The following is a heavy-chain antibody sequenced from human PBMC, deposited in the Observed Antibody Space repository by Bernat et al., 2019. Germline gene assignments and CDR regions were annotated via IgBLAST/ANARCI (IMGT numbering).Heavy chain of an antibody. J-gene: IGHJ3*01. CDR3: ATDSVESQTPFNAFEV. V-gene: IGHV3-15*01. CDR2: IRSQAAGGTI. CDR1: GFTFSNAW. Sequence: VQLVESGGGLVEPGGSLRLSCIASGFTFSNAWMNWVRQAPGEGLEWVGRIRSQAAGGTIDYAAPVKGRFTLSRDDSKNTLYLQMNSLKTEDTAVYYCATDSVESQTPFNAFEVWGKGTMVTVSS.